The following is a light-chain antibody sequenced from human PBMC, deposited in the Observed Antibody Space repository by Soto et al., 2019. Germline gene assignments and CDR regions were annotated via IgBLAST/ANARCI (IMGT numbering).Light chain of an antibody. J-gene: IGKJ2*01. CDR1: QSISSY. V-gene: IGKV1-39*01. Sequence: DIPMTQSPSSLSAPVGDRVTITCRASQSISSYLNWYQQKPGKAPKLLIFAASTLQSGVPSRFSGSGSGTDFTLTVNSLQPEDFATYYCQQSYSTPYTFGHGTKLEIK. CDR2: AAS. CDR3: QQSYSTPYT.